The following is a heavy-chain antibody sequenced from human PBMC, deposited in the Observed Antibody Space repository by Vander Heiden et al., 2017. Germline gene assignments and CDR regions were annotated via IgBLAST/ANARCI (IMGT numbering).Heavy chain of an antibody. J-gene: IGHJ4*02. CDR2: VNNGANDI. CDR3: VRAVAAGGLDF. V-gene: IGHV3-48*03. D-gene: IGHD6-13*01. Sequence: EVQLVESGGVLVQPGASLRLSCAASGFTFTSDAMTSLRQAPVKRLEWLAYVNNGANDIYYADSVKCRFIISRDNARNSLHLEMNRLRAEDTALYYCVRAVAAGGLDFWGQGTLVTVSS. CDR1: GFTFTSDA.